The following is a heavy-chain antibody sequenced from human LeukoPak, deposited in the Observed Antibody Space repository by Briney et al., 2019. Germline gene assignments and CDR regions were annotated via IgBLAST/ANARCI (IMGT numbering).Heavy chain of an antibody. CDR2: ISSSSSTI. CDR3: ARGAPQLDY. CDR1: GFTFSSYS. D-gene: IGHD4/OR15-4a*01. V-gene: IGHV3-48*01. J-gene: IGHJ4*02. Sequence: PGGSLRLSCAASGFTFSSYSMNWVRQAPGKGLEWVSYISSSSSTIYYADSVKGRFTISRDNAKSSLYLQMNSLRAEDTAVYYCARGAPQLDYWGQGTLVTVSS.